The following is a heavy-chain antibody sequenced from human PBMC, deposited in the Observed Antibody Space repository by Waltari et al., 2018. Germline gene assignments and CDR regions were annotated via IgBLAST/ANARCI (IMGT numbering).Heavy chain of an antibody. D-gene: IGHD2-21*01. Sequence: LVQSGTEVMRPGASVKVSCKISRDAITEHYIHWVRQAPGQGLEWMGWINPTGGATHYAQTFRGTITLTWDTSIITSYMEVGGLRSADTATYFCAREYCGGECRLFDYWGQGTRVIVSS. J-gene: IGHJ4*02. CDR3: AREYCGGECRLFDY. V-gene: IGHV1-2*02. CDR2: INPTGGAT. CDR1: RDAITEHY.